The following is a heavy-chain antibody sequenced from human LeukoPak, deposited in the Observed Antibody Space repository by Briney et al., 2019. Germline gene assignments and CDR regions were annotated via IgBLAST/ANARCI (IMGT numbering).Heavy chain of an antibody. CDR3: ARSGGYCCGGSCYQLDWFDP. CDR2: ISAYNGNT. CDR1: GYTFTSYG. V-gene: IGHV1-18*01. D-gene: IGHD2-15*01. Sequence: GASVKVSXKASGYTFTSYGISWVRQAPGQGLEWMGWISAYNGNTNYAQKLQGRVTMTTDTSTSTAYMELRSLRSDDTAVYYCARSGGYCCGGSCYQLDWFDPWGQGTLVTVSS. J-gene: IGHJ5*02.